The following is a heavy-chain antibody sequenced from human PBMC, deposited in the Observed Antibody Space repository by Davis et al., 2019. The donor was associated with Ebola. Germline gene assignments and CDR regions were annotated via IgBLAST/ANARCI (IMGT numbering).Heavy chain of an antibody. D-gene: IGHD2-2*01. Sequence: LSLTCAASGFTFSSYAMHWVRQAPGKGLEWVAVISYDGSNKYYADSVKGRFTISRDNSKNTLYLQMNSLRAEDTAVYYCAKGRVLVVVPAAIDYWGQGTLVTVSS. CDR2: ISYDGSNK. J-gene: IGHJ4*02. CDR3: AKGRVLVVVPAAIDY. V-gene: IGHV3-30-3*01. CDR1: GFTFSSYA.